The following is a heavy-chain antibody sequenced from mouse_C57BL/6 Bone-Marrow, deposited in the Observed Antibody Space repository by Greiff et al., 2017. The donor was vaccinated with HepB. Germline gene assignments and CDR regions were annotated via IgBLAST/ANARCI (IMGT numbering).Heavy chain of an antibody. Sequence: VQLQQSGTVLARPGASVKMSCKTSGYTFTSYWMHWVKQRPGQGLEWMGAIHPGNSDTSYNQKFKGKAKLTAVTSASTAYMELSSLTNEDSAVYYGTRSGGKYECWFAYWGQGTLVTVSA. V-gene: IGHV1-5*01. J-gene: IGHJ3*01. CDR3: TRSGGKYECWFAY. CDR2: IHPGNSDT. CDR1: GYTFTSYW. D-gene: IGHD2-1*01.